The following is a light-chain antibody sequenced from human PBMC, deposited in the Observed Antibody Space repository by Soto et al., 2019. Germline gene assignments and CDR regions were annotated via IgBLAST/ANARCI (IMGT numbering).Light chain of an antibody. J-gene: IGKJ4*01. Sequence: DLRVTQSPSSVSASVRDRVTITCRASQGISNYLAWYQQKPGKVPKLLIYAASTLQSGVPSRFSGSGSGTDFTLTISSLQPEDVATYYCQKYNSAPHTFGGGTKVDIK. CDR1: QGISNY. CDR3: QKYNSAPHT. CDR2: AAS. V-gene: IGKV1-27*01.